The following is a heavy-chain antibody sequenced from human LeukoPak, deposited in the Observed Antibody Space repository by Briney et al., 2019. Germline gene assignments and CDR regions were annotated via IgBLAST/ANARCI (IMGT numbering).Heavy chain of an antibody. CDR1: GGSISGGPYY. D-gene: IGHD3-22*01. Sequence: SETLPLTCSVSGGSISGGPYYWGWIRQPPGKGLEWIGSIYYDGSTNYNPSLKSRVTISVDTSKNQFSLRLSSVTAADTAVYYCVSHSSGYYFEFDYWGQGTLVTVSS. J-gene: IGHJ4*02. V-gene: IGHV4-39*01. CDR2: IYYDGST. CDR3: VSHSSGYYFEFDY.